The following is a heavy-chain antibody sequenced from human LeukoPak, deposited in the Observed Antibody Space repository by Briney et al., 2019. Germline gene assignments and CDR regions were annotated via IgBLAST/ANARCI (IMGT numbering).Heavy chain of an antibody. Sequence: GASVKVSCKASGYTFSGYYMHWVRQAPGQGLEWMGWTNPNTGGTNYAQNFQGRVTMTRDTSVSTAYMELRRLRSDDTAVYYCARGGDSGSPYWGQGTLVTVSS. CDR1: GYTFSGYY. J-gene: IGHJ4*02. CDR2: TNPNTGGT. V-gene: IGHV1-2*02. D-gene: IGHD3-10*01. CDR3: ARGGDSGSPY.